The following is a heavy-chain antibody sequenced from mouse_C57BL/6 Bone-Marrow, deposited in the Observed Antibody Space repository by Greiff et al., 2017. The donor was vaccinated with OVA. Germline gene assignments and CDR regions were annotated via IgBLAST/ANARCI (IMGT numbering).Heavy chain of an antibody. Sequence: QVQLQQPGAELVRPGSSVKLSCKASGYTFTSYWMHWVKQRPIQGLEWIGNIDTSDSDTPYNQKLKDKATLTVDKSYSTAYMQLSSLTSKDSAVYYCASSALRDFYYWGQGTTLTVSS. CDR1: GYTFTSYW. J-gene: IGHJ2*01. CDR2: IDTSDSDT. V-gene: IGHV1-52*01. D-gene: IGHD3-1*01. CDR3: ASSALRDFYY.